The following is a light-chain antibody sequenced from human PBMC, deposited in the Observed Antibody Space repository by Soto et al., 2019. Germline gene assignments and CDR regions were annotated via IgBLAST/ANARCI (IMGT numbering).Light chain of an antibody. CDR3: QQYNNWPPDRT. J-gene: IGKJ1*01. Sequence: EIVMTQSPATLSVSPGERATLSCRASQSVGSNLAWYQPKPGQAPRLLIYGASTRATGIPARFSGSGSGTDSTLTISSLQSEDFAIYFCQQYNNWPPDRTFGQGTKVESK. CDR1: QSVGSN. V-gene: IGKV3-15*01. CDR2: GAS.